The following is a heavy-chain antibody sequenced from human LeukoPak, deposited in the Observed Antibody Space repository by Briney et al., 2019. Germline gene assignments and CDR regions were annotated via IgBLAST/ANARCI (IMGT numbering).Heavy chain of an antibody. CDR1: GFTFSSYA. CDR3: ANGLAYCGGDCSSFDY. V-gene: IGHV3-23*01. J-gene: IGHJ4*02. Sequence: SGGSLRLSCAASGFTFSSYAMSWVRQAPGKGLEWVSAISGSGGSTYYADSVKGRFTISRDNSKNALYLQMNSLRAEDTAVYYCANGLAYCGGDCSSFDYWGQGTLVTVSS. CDR2: ISGSGGST. D-gene: IGHD2-21*02.